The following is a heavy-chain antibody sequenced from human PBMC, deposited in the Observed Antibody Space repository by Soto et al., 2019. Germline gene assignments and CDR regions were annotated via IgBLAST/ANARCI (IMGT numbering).Heavy chain of an antibody. J-gene: IGHJ3*01. CDR3: TTTHGDDDDDAFDV. D-gene: IGHD4-17*01. Sequence: LVESGGGLVKPGGSLRLSCAGSGFTFSYAWMNWVRQAPGKGLEWVGRIKTKVEGGKADYAVPVKGRFTISRDDSKNTLYLQASSLLVEDTAVYFCTTTHGDDDDDAFDVWGPGTLVTVS. CDR2: IKTKVEGGKA. CDR1: GFTFSYAW. V-gene: IGHV3-15*07.